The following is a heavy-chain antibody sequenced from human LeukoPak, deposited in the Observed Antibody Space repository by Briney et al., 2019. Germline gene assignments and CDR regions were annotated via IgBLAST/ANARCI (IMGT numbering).Heavy chain of an antibody. CDR1: GFTFTAYH. CDR3: AAPVGYSPEEFYYYLDV. J-gene: IGHJ6*03. Sequence: GASVKVSCKASGFTFTAYHMHWVRQAPGQGLEWMGWINPNSGGTNYAQKFQGRVTMTRDTSISTAYMEVSRLRSQDTAVYYCAAPVGYSPEEFYYYLDVWGTGTTVTVSS. D-gene: IGHD2-15*01. V-gene: IGHV1-2*02. CDR2: INPNSGGT.